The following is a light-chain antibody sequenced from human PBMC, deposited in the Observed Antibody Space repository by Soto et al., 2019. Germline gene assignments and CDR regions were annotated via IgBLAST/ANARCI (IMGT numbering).Light chain of an antibody. V-gene: IGKV4-1*01. Sequence: DIVMTQSPDSLAVSLGERATINCKSSQSVLYSSNNKNYLAWYQQRPGQPPKLLIYWASTRESGVPDRFSGSGYGTDFPLTITSLQAEDGAVYYCQQYESTPPTFGQGTKLEIK. J-gene: IGKJ2*01. CDR1: QSVLYSSNNKNY. CDR3: QQYESTPPT. CDR2: WAS.